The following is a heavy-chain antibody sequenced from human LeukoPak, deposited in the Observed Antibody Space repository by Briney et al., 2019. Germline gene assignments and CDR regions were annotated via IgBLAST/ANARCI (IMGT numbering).Heavy chain of an antibody. J-gene: IGHJ6*03. CDR2: IYPGDSDT. Sequence: GESLKISCKGSGYSFTSYWIGWVRQMPGKGLEWMGIIYPGDSDTRYSPSFQGQVTISADKSISTACLQWSSLKASDTAMSYCARLSKCTNGVCYTYYYYYYMDLWGKGTTVTVSS. CDR1: GYSFTSYW. CDR3: ARLSKCTNGVCYTYYYYYYMDL. V-gene: IGHV5-51*01. D-gene: IGHD2-8*01.